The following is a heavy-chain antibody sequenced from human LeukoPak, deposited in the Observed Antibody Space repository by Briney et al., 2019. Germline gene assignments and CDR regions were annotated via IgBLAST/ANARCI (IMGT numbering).Heavy chain of an antibody. J-gene: IGHJ1*01. CDR3: ATSAAVAGSPFIQH. Sequence: WASVKVSCKVSGYTLTELSMHWVRQAPGKGLEWMGGFDPEDGETIYAQKFQGRVTMTEDTSTDTAYMELGSLRSEDTAVYYCATSAAVAGSPFIQHWGQGALVTVSS. CDR1: GYTLTELS. CDR2: FDPEDGET. D-gene: IGHD6-19*01. V-gene: IGHV1-24*01.